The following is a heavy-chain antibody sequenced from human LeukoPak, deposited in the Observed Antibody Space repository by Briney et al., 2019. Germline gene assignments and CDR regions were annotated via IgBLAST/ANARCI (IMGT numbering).Heavy chain of an antibody. V-gene: IGHV3-9*01. CDR2: ISWNSGSI. J-gene: IGHJ4*02. D-gene: IGHD3-10*01. CDR1: GFTFDDYA. Sequence: GGSLRLSCAASGFTFDDYAMHWVRQAPGKGLEWVSGISWNSGSIGYADSVKGRFTISRDNAKNSLYLQMNSLRAEDTALYYCAKDTGWFGESPSLLDYWGQGTLVTVSS. CDR3: AKDTGWFGESPSLLDY.